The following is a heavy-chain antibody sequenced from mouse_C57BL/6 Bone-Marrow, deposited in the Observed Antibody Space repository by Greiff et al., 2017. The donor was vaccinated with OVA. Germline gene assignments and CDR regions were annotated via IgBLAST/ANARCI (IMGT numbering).Heavy chain of an antibody. J-gene: IGHJ2*01. V-gene: IGHV1-26*01. Sequence: EVQLQQSGPELVKPGASVKISCKASGYTFTDYYMNWVKQSHGKSLEWIGDINPNNGGTSYNQKFKGKATLTVDKSSSTAYMELRSLTSEDSAVYYCAFYYYGRNYFDYWGQGTTLTVSS. CDR2: INPNNGGT. CDR1: GYTFTDYY. CDR3: AFYYYGRNYFDY. D-gene: IGHD1-1*01.